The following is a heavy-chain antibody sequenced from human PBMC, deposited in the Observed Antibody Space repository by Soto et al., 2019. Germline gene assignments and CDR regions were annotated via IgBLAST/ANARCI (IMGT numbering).Heavy chain of an antibody. CDR3: VIFYLEGASYYIYS. CDR2: VYYSGTT. D-gene: IGHD1-26*01. J-gene: IGHJ5*01. CDR1: GGSIRTGDYF. V-gene: IGHV4-30-4*01. Sequence: SETLSLTCTVSGGSIRTGDYFWGWIRQHPGKGLEWIGYVYYSGTTYSHPSLKSRVSISVDTSENQLSLRLTSVTAADTAVYYCVIFYLEGASYYIYSCAPRDLVTVSA.